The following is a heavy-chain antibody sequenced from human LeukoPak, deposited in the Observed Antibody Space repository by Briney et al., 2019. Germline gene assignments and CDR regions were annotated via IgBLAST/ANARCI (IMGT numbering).Heavy chain of an antibody. V-gene: IGHV2-5*01. CDR1: GFSLSTSGAG. CDR2: IYWNDDK. CDR3: ADTYDSSGYPVFDY. J-gene: IGHJ4*02. D-gene: IGHD3-22*01. Sequence: SGPTLVNPTQTLTLTCTFSGFSLSTSGAGVGWIRQPSGKAQECLTLIYWNDDKRYTPSLKSSLTTTKVTTKNQRVLTMTNKYPVEAVSYCWADTYDSSGYPVFDYWGQGTLVTVSS.